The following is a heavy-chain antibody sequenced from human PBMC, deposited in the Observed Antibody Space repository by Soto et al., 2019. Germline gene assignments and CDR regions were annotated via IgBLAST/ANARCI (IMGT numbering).Heavy chain of an antibody. Sequence: EVQLVESGGGLVKPGGSLRLSCAASGFTFSSYSMNWVRQAPGKGLEWVSSISSSSSYIYYADSVKGRFTISRDNAKNSLYLQMNSLRAEDTAVYYCARDVKSDYDYIWSPDAVDIWGQGTMVTVSS. CDR2: ISSSSSYI. CDR1: GFTFSSYS. J-gene: IGHJ3*02. D-gene: IGHD3-16*01. V-gene: IGHV3-21*01. CDR3: ARDVKSDYDYIWSPDAVDI.